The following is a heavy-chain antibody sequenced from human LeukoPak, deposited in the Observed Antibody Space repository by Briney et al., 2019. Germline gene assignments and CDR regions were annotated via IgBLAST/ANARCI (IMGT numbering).Heavy chain of an antibody. Sequence: ASVKVSCKASGYTFTGYYMHWVRQAPGQGLEWMGWINPNSGGTNYAQKFQGRVTMTRDTSISTAYMELSRLRSDDTAVYYCARGRGVATVVYYYMDVWGKGTTVTVSS. V-gene: IGHV1-2*02. J-gene: IGHJ6*03. CDR2: INPNSGGT. CDR3: ARGRGVATVVYYYMDV. CDR1: GYTFTGYY. D-gene: IGHD4-23*01.